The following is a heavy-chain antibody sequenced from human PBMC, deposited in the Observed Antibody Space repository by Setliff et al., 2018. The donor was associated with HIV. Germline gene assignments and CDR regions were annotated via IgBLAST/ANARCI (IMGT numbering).Heavy chain of an antibody. CDR3: ARDATYYNFWSGYEEAFDI. Sequence: HPGGSLRLSCAASGFTFSRYWMTWVRQAPGKGLEWVANIKQDGSEIYYVDSVKGRFTISRDNAKNSLYLQMNSLRAEDTAVYYCARDATYYNFWSGYEEAFDIWGQGTMVTVSS. D-gene: IGHD3-3*01. V-gene: IGHV3-7*01. J-gene: IGHJ3*02. CDR2: IKQDGSEI. CDR1: GFTFSRYW.